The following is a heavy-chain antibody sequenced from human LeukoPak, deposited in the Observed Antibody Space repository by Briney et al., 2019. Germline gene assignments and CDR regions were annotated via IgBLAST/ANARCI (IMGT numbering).Heavy chain of an antibody. CDR2: IWYDGSNK. CDR1: GFTFSSDG. V-gene: IGHV3-33*03. J-gene: IGHJ1*01. CDR3: AKDLSFAYYDSSGPLFQH. D-gene: IGHD3-22*01. Sequence: GRSLRLSCAASGFTFSSDGMHWVRQAPRLGLEWVAVIWYDGSNKYYADSVKGRFTISRDNSKNTLYMQMNSLRAEDTAVYYCAKDLSFAYYDSSGPLFQHWGQGTLVTVSS.